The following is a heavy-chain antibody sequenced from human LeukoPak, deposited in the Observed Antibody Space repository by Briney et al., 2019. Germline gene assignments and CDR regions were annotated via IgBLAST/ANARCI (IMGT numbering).Heavy chain of an antibody. D-gene: IGHD2-2*01. Sequence: SETLSLTCVVYGGSFSGYYWSWIRQPPGKGLEWIGEINHSGSTNYNPSLKSRVTISVDTSKNQFSLKLSSVTAADTAVYYCARGLNPDLKGKQYCSSTSCYASTPKGYNWFDPWGQGTLVTVSS. CDR2: INHSGST. CDR3: ARGLNPDLKGKQYCSSTSCYASTPKGYNWFDP. V-gene: IGHV4-34*01. CDR1: GGSFSGYY. J-gene: IGHJ5*02.